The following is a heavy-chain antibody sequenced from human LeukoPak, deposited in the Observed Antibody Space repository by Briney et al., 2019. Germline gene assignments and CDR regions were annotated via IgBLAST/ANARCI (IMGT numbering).Heavy chain of an antibody. CDR2: IGGSGDST. D-gene: IGHD4-17*01. J-gene: IGHJ4*02. CDR3: ARDSDYGDYHFDY. CDR1: GFTFSSYA. Sequence: AGGSLRLSCAASGFTFSSYAMTWVRQAPGKGLEWVSAIGGSGDSTYYADSVKGRFTISRDNSKNTLYLQMNSLRAEDTAVYYCARDSDYGDYHFDYWGQGTLVTVSS. V-gene: IGHV3-23*01.